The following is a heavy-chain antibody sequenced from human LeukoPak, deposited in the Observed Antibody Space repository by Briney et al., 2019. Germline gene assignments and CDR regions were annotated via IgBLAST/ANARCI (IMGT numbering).Heavy chain of an antibody. CDR3: ATGYGDSGRG. CDR1: GFTYRCIW. J-gene: IGHJ4*02. CDR2: INSDGSGT. V-gene: IGHV3-74*01. Sequence: PGGSLTLSCAASGFTYRCIWMHCLRQGPGKGLVWVSRINSDGSGTNYADSVKGRFTISRDNAKNTLYLQMNSLRAEDTAVYYCATGYGDSGRGWGQGTLVTVSS. D-gene: IGHD4-17*01.